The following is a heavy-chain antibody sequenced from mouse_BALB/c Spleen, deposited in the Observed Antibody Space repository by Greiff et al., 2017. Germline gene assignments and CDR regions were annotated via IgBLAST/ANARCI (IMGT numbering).Heavy chain of an antibody. D-gene: IGHD1-1*01. CDR1: GYTFSSYW. Sequence: QVQLQQSGAELMKPGASVKISCKATGYTFSSYWLEWVKQRPGHGLEWIGEILPGSGSTNYNEKFKGKATFTADTSSNTAYMQLSSLTSEDSAVYYCARGSSSYYFDYWGQGTTLTVSS. CDR3: ARGSSSYYFDY. V-gene: IGHV1-9*01. J-gene: IGHJ2*01. CDR2: ILPGSGST.